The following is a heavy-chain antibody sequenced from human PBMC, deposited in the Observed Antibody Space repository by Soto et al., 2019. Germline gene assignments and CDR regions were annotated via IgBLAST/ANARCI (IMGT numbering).Heavy chain of an antibody. J-gene: IGHJ5*02. CDR2: IYYSGST. CDR3: ARDRPGYSSSWYGTNWFDP. CDR1: GGSVSSGSYY. Sequence: SETLSLTCTVSGGSVSSGSYYWSWIRQPPGKGLEWIGYIYYSGSTNYNPSLKSRVTISVDTSKNQFSLKLSSVTAADTAVYYGARDRPGYSSSWYGTNWFDPWGQGTLVTVSS. V-gene: IGHV4-61*01. D-gene: IGHD6-13*01.